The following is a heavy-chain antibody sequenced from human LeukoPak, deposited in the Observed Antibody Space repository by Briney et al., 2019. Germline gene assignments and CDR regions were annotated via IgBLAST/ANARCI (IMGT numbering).Heavy chain of an antibody. Sequence: SETLSLTCTVSGGSISSYYWSWIRQPPGKGLEWIGYIYYSGSTYYNPSLKSRVTISVDTSKNQFSLKLSSVTAADTAVYYCARVGWNGYFDYWGQGTLVTVSS. J-gene: IGHJ4*02. CDR2: IYYSGST. D-gene: IGHD1-1*01. CDR3: ARVGWNGYFDY. CDR1: GGSISSYY. V-gene: IGHV4-59*01.